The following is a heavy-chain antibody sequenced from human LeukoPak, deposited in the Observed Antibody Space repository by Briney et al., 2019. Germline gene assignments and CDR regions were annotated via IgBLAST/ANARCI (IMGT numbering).Heavy chain of an antibody. CDR3: ATRPADSAWHPFFDF. J-gene: IGHJ4*02. Sequence: SETLSLTCTVSGASISSHYWSWIRQPPGKGLEWLGYIYYTGSTDFNPSLRSRVSFSLDTPKNQFSLTLTSVTAADTAVYYCATRPADSAWHPFFDFWGQGILVTVSS. V-gene: IGHV4-59*11. CDR1: GASISSHY. D-gene: IGHD5-18*01. CDR2: IYYTGST.